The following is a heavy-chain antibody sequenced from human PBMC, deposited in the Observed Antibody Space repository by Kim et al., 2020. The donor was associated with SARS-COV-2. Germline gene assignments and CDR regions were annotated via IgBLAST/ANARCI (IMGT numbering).Heavy chain of an antibody. D-gene: IGHD6-19*01. CDR1: GGSISSYY. Sequence: SETLSLTCTVSGGSISSYYWSWIRQPPGKGLEWIGYIYYSGSTNYNPSLKSRVTISIDTSKNQFSLKLSSVTAADAAVYFCARGSGWYAYWGQGSLVTVSS. CDR2: IYYSGST. CDR3: ARGSGWYAY. J-gene: IGHJ4*02. V-gene: IGHV4-59*01.